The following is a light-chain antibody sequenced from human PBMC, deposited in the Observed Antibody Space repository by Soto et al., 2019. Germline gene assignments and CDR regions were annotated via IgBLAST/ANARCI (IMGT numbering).Light chain of an antibody. CDR2: KVS. CDR1: QVLLYSDGNTY. J-gene: IGKJ5*01. Sequence: RTQCPLSLQVTLGHAASIAWRSGQVLLYSDGNTYLNWFQQRPGQSPRRLIYKVSDRDSGVPDRFSFSRSGTDFGLKFRVVEAEDVGFYYCMQATHWPITFGQGTRLQIK. V-gene: IGKV2-30*01. CDR3: MQATHWPIT.